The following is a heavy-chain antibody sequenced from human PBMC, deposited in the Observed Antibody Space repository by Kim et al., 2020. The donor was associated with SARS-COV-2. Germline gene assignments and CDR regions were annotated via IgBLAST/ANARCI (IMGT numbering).Heavy chain of an antibody. CDR3: AKDMISGSGMYDAFDI. Sequence: SVKGRFTISRDNSKNTVYLQMNILRDEDTALYHCAKDMISGSGMYDAFDIWGQGTEVTVSS. D-gene: IGHD3-10*01. J-gene: IGHJ3*02. V-gene: IGHV3-23*01.